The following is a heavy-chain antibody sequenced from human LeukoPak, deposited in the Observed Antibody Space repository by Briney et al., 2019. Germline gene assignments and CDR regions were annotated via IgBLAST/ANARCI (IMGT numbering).Heavy chain of an antibody. D-gene: IGHD1-26*01. CDR1: GFTFSSYA. V-gene: IGHV3-23*01. CDR2: ISGSGGST. CDR3: AKCNSGSYYQMNY. Sequence: GGSLRLPCAASGFTFSSYAMSWVRQAPGKGLEWISAISGSGGSTYYADSVKGRFTISRDNSKNTLYLQMNSLRAEDTAVYYCAKCNSGSYYQMNYWGQGTLVTVSS. J-gene: IGHJ4*02.